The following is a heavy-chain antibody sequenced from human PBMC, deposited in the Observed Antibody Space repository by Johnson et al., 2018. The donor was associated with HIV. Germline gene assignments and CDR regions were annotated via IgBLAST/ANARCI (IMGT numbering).Heavy chain of an antibody. D-gene: IGHD5-24*01. J-gene: IGHJ3*02. CDR1: GFSFRNYW. CDR3: ARSPVWLRGFDI. CDR2: IKSKGSGGTI. V-gene: IGHV3-15*01. Sequence: EVQLVESGGGLVQPGGSLRLSCAVSGFSFRNYWMEWVRQAPGKGLVWVGRIKSKGSGGTIDYAAPVKDRFTISRDDSKNTLYLQMNSLRAEDTAVYYCARSPVWLRGFDIWGQGTMVTVSS.